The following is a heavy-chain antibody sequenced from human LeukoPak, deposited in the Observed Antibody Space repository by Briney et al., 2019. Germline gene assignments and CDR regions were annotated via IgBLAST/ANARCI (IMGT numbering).Heavy chain of an antibody. J-gene: IGHJ4*02. V-gene: IGHV3-30-3*01. CDR2: TSYAGSNK. CDR3: ARDEQWLATFDY. Sequence: GGSLRLSCAASGFTFSSYAMHGVRQAPGKGLEWVAATSYAGSNKYYAGSVKGRFTVSRDNSKNTLYLQMNSLRAEDTAVYYCARDEQWLATFDYWGQGTLVTVSS. D-gene: IGHD6-19*01. CDR1: GFTFSSYA.